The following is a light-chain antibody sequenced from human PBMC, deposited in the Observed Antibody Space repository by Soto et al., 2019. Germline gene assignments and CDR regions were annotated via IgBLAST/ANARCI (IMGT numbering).Light chain of an antibody. V-gene: IGKV3-20*01. CDR2: GAS. J-gene: IGKJ1*01. CDR3: LQYGSSPWT. CDR1: QSVSSTF. Sequence: EIVLTQSPATLSLSPGEGATLSCRASQSVSSTFLAWYQHKPGRPPRLLIYGASSSATDIPDRFSGGGSATDFSLTIIRLEPEDVAVYYCLQYGSSPWTFGQGTKVEIK.